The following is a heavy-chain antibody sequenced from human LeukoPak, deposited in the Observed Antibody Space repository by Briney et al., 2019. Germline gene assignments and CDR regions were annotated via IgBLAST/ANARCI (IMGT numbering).Heavy chain of an antibody. CDR2: INSDGSST. CDR1: RLIFSNYG. Sequence: GGSLRLSCAAYRLIFSNYGMRWVRQAPGKGLGWVSRINSDGSSTSYADSVKGRFTISRDNAKNTLYLQMNSLRAEDTAVYYCARGYNWNDEFDYWGQGTLVTVSS. CDR3: ARGYNWNDEFDY. V-gene: IGHV3-74*01. J-gene: IGHJ4*02. D-gene: IGHD1-1*01.